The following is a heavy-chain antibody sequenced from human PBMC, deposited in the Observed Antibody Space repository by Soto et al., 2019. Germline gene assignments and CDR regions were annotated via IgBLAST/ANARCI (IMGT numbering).Heavy chain of an antibody. CDR3: AADRPLTIFGVDYYYGMDV. D-gene: IGHD3-3*01. J-gene: IGHJ6*02. V-gene: IGHV1-58*01. CDR1: GFTFTSSA. Sequence: ASVKVSCKASGFTFTSSAVQWVRQARGQRLEWIGWIVVGSGNTNYAQKFQERVTITRDMSTSTAYMELSSLRSEDTAVYYCAADRPLTIFGVDYYYGMDVWGQGTTVTVSS. CDR2: IVVGSGNT.